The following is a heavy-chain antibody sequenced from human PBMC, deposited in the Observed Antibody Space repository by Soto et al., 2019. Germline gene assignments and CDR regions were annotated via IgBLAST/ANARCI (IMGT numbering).Heavy chain of an antibody. V-gene: IGHV4-39*02. CDR3: AGRNSLASVSLNFRELSNYKWIDP. D-gene: IGHD3-16*02. Sequence: SETLSLTCTVSGDSITNSNYYWGWFRQPPGKGLEWIASIYYIGSTYYNQSLKSRVTISVDTSNNHFSLNLNSVTASDTAVYYCAGRNSLASVSLNFRELSNYKWIDPWGPGTLVTVSS. CDR1: GDSITNSNYY. J-gene: IGHJ5*02. CDR2: IYYIGST.